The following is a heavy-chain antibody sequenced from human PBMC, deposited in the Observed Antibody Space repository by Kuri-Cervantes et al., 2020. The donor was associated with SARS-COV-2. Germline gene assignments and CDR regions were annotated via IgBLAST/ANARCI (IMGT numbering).Heavy chain of an antibody. CDR2: IYYSGST. Sequence: SETLSLTRTVSGATISSSSYYWGWIRQPPGRGLEWIGSIYYSGSTYYNPSLKSRVTIFVDTSKNQFSVKLRSVTAADTAVYYCARHDLTTETTRERGLDYWGQGTLVTVSS. D-gene: IGHD4-17*01. V-gene: IGHV4-39*01. CDR1: GATISSSSYY. CDR3: ARHDLTTETTRERGLDY. J-gene: IGHJ4*02.